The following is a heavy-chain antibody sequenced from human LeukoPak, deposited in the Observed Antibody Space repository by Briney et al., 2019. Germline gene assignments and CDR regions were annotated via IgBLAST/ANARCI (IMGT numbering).Heavy chain of an antibody. V-gene: IGHV1-2*02. CDR2: INPNSGGT. J-gene: IGHJ4*02. Sequence: GASVKVSCKASGYTFTSYGISWVRQAPGQGLEWMGWINPNSGGTNYAQKFQGRVTMTRDTSISTTYMELSRLRSDDTATYYCARDYDSSGYYRDYWGQGTLVTVSS. CDR1: GYTFTSYG. D-gene: IGHD3-22*01. CDR3: ARDYDSSGYYRDY.